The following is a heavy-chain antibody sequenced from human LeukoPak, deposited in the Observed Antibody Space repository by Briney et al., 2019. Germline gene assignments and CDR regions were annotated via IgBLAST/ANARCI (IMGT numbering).Heavy chain of an antibody. V-gene: IGHV3-23*01. Sequence: GGSLRLSCAASGFTFSSYAMSWVRQAPGKGLEWVSAISGSGGSTYYADSVKGRFTISRDNSKNTLYLQMNSLRAEDTAVYYCAKDGADVLRYFDWAYYFDYWGQGTLVTVSS. J-gene: IGHJ4*02. D-gene: IGHD3-9*01. CDR1: GFTFSSYA. CDR3: AKDGADVLRYFDWAYYFDY. CDR2: ISGSGGST.